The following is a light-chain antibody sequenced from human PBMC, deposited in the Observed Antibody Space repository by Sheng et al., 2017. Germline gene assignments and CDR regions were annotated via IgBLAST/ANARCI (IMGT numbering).Light chain of an antibody. V-gene: IGLV3-25*03. J-gene: IGLJ2*01. CDR2: RDN. CDR1: ALPQQF. CDR3: QSTDMNGIWV. Sequence: SYELTQPPSVSVSPGQTARITCSGDALPQQFASWYQHKPGQAPLXLIHRDNERASGIPERFSGSTSGTTLTLTIGRVQAEDEAVYYCQSTDMNGIWVFGGGTKLTVL.